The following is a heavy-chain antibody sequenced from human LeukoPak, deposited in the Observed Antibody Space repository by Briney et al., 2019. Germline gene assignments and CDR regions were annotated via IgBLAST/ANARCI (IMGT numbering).Heavy chain of an antibody. CDR2: ISSSGSTI. CDR3: ARDPGGYFDGSFDY. Sequence: GGSLRLSCAASGFTFSSYEMNWVRQAPGKGLEWVSYISSSGSTIYYADSVKGRFTISRDNAKNSLYLQMNSLRAEDTAVYYCARDPGGYFDGSFDYWGQGTLVTVSS. CDR1: GFTFSSYE. V-gene: IGHV3-48*03. D-gene: IGHD3-9*01. J-gene: IGHJ4*02.